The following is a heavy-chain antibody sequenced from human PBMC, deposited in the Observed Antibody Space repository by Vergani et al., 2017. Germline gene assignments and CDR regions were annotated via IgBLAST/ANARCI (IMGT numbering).Heavy chain of an antibody. J-gene: IGHJ4*02. Sequence: QVQLVESGGGVVQPGRSLRLSCAASGFTFSNYGMHWVRQAPGKGLEWVAVIWYDGSNKYYADSVKGRFTISRDNSKNTLYLQMNSLRAEDTAVYYCAREVQLWMKDWGQGTLVTVSS. CDR2: IWYDGSNK. CDR3: AREVQLWMKD. CDR1: GFTFSNYG. V-gene: IGHV3-33*01. D-gene: IGHD5-18*01.